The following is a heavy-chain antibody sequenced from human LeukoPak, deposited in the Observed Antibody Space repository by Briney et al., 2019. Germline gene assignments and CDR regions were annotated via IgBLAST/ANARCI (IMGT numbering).Heavy chain of an antibody. Sequence: GGSLKLSCAASGFTFSGSVMHWVRQASGKGLEWVGRITSKPNSYAAVYAASVNGRFTISSDASKNTAYLQMNSLKTEDTAVYYCTSGSGWYSPDYWGQGTLVTVSS. J-gene: IGHJ4*02. V-gene: IGHV3-73*01. CDR1: GFTFSGSV. D-gene: IGHD6-19*01. CDR3: TSGSGWYSPDY. CDR2: ITSKPNSYAA.